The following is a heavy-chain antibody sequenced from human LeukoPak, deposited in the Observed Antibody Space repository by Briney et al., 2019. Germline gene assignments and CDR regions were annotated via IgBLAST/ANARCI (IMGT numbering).Heavy chain of an antibody. CDR2: IRYDGSNK. CDR3: AKDTPNLPNSSSWGGVYFQH. Sequence: PGGSLRLSCAASGFTFSSYGMHWVRQAPGKGLEWVAFIRYDGSNKYYADSVKGRFTISRDNSKNTLYLQMNSLRAEDTAVYYCAKDTPNLPNSSSWGGVYFQHWGQGTLVTVSS. J-gene: IGHJ1*01. V-gene: IGHV3-30*02. CDR1: GFTFSSYG. D-gene: IGHD6-13*01.